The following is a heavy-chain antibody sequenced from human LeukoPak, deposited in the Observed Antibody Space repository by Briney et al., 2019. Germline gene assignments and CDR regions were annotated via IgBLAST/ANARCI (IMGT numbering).Heavy chain of an antibody. D-gene: IGHD6-13*01. J-gene: IGHJ4*02. CDR2: ISYDGSNK. Sequence: PGGSLRLSCAASGFTFSSYAMHWVRQAPGKGLEWVAVISYDGSNKYYADSVKGRFTISRDNSKNTLYLQMNSLRAEDTAVYYCAESGYSSSWYPNYWGQGTLVTVSS. CDR1: GFTFSSYA. V-gene: IGHV3-30-3*01. CDR3: AESGYSSSWYPNY.